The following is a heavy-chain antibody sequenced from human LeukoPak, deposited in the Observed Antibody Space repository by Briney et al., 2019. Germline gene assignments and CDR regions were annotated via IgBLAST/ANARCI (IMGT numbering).Heavy chain of an antibody. CDR2: IYSSGST. CDR3: ARGPTRAIGFDI. CDR1: GDSISSGTYY. V-gene: IGHV4-61*02. Sequence: PSETLSLXCSVSGDSISSGTYYWSWVRQPAGKGLEWIGRIYSSGSTNYNPSLKSRVALSVDTSKNQFSLKLSSVTAADTAVYYCARGPTRAIGFDIWGQGTTVTVS. J-gene: IGHJ3*02.